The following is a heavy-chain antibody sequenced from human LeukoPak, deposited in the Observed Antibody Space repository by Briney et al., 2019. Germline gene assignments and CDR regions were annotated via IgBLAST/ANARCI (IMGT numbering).Heavy chain of an antibody. J-gene: IGHJ6*03. V-gene: IGHV3-23*01. CDR2: ISGSGGST. D-gene: IGHD2-15*01. CDR3: ATESVVATDHYYMDV. Sequence: GGSLRLSCAASGFTFSSYALSWVRQAPGKGLEWVSAISGSGGSTYYADSVKGRFTISRDNSKNTLYLQMNSLRAEDTAVYYCATESVVATDHYYMDVWGKGTTVTVSS. CDR1: GFTFSSYA.